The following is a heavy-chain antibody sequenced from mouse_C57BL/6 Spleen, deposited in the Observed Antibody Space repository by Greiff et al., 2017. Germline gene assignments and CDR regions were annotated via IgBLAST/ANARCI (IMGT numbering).Heavy chain of an antibody. V-gene: IGHV5-4*01. J-gene: IGHJ2*01. CDR3: AGGDYGSSLGYYFDY. Sequence: EVQVVESGGGLVKPGGSLKFSCAASGFTFSSYAMSWVRQTPEKRLEWVATISDGVSYTYYPDNVKGRFTISRDKAKNNLYLQMSHRKSKDTAMYYCAGGDYGSSLGYYFDYWGQGTTLTVSS. CDR2: ISDGVSYT. CDR1: GFTFSSYA. D-gene: IGHD1-1*01.